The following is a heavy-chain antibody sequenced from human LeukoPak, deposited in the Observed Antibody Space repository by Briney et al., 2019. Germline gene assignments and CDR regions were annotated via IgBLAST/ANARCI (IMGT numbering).Heavy chain of an antibody. CDR2: IYYSGST. D-gene: IGHD1-26*01. CDR1: GGSISSYY. Sequence: KASETLSLTCTVSGGSISSYYWSWIRQPPGKGLEWIGYIYYSGSTNYNRSLKSRVTISGDTSKNQFSLKLSSVTAADTAVYYCAGQWELLSYFQHWGQGTLVTVSS. J-gene: IGHJ1*01. CDR3: AGQWELLSYFQH. V-gene: IGHV4-59*01.